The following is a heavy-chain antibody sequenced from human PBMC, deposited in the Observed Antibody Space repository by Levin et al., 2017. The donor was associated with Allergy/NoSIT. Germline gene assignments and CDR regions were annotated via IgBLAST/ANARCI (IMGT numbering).Heavy chain of an antibody. V-gene: IGHV3-48*02. CDR2: ISSSSSTI. D-gene: IGHD3-3*01. Sequence: GGSLRLSCAASGFTFSSYSMNWVRQAPGKGLEWVSYISSSSSTIYYADSVKGRFTISRDNAKNSLYLQMNSLRDEDTAVYYCARDLKNYDFWSGYSYYFDYWGQGTLVTVSS. CDR3: ARDLKNYDFWSGYSYYFDY. CDR1: GFTFSSYS. J-gene: IGHJ4*02.